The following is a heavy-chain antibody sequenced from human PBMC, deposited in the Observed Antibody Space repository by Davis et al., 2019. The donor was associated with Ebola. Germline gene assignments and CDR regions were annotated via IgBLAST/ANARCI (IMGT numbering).Heavy chain of an antibody. D-gene: IGHD5-18*01. J-gene: IGHJ4*02. Sequence: GGSLRLSCTDSVITFSSYAMTWVRQAPGKGLEWVSAISGSGGNTYYADSVKGRFTISRDNSKNTLYLQMNSLRAEDTAVYYCAKARHWEGYGTKYYFDYWGQGTLVTVSS. CDR3: AKARHWEGYGTKYYFDY. V-gene: IGHV3-23*01. CDR2: ISGSGGNT. CDR1: VITFSSYA.